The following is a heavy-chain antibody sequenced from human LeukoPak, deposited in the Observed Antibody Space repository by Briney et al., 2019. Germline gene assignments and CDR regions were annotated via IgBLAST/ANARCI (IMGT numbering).Heavy chain of an antibody. V-gene: IGHV3-9*01. CDR1: GFTFDDYG. CDR2: ISWNSASV. CDR3: AKDYGYSSSWYDY. J-gene: IGHJ4*02. Sequence: GESLRLSCEASGFTFDDYGMHWVRQAPGKGLEWVSTISWNSASVGYVDSVKGRFTISRDNAKKTLYLQMNSLRPEDTALYYCAKDYGYSSSWYDYWGQGTLVTVSS. D-gene: IGHD6-13*01.